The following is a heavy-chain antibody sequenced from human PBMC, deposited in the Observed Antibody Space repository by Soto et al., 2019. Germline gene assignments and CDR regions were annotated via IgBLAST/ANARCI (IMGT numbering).Heavy chain of an antibody. CDR1: GGXFCGYY. CDR3: ARGYGSGSYYNWYDT. J-gene: IGHJ5*02. D-gene: IGHD3-10*01. Sequence: SETLSLTCAVYGGXFCGYYWSWIRQPPGKGLEWIGEINHSGSTNYNPSLKSRVTISVDTSKNQFSLKLSSVTAADTAVYYCARGYGSGSYYNWYDTWGQGTLVTLSS. CDR2: INHSGST. V-gene: IGHV4-34*01.